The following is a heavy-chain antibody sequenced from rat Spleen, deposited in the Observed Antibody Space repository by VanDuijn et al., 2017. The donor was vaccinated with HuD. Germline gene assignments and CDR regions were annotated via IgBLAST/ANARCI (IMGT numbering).Heavy chain of an antibody. V-gene: IGHV5-7*01. CDR2: ISYDGSNT. CDR3: VREDAGVNY. Sequence: EVQLVETGGGLVQPGESLKLSCVASGFTFNNYWMTWVRQAPKKGLEWVATISYDGSNTHYRDSVKGRFTISRENAKSTLYLQTSKLGSEDTAIYYCVREDAGVNYWGQGVMVTVSS. D-gene: IGHD4-4*01. J-gene: IGHJ2*01. CDR1: GFTFNNYW.